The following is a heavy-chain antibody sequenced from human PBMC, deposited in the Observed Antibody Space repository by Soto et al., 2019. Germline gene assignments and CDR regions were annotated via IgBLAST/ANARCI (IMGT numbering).Heavy chain of an antibody. CDR2: IYYSGST. CDR1: GGSITSSSYY. D-gene: IGHD3-22*01. Sequence: SETLSLTCTVSGGSITSSSYYWGWIRQPPGKGLEWIGSIYYSGSTYYNPSLKSRVTISVDTSKNQFSLKLSSVTAADTAVYYCARGNERYYDSSGYYVYWGQGTLVTVSS. J-gene: IGHJ4*02. V-gene: IGHV4-39*07. CDR3: ARGNERYYDSSGYYVY.